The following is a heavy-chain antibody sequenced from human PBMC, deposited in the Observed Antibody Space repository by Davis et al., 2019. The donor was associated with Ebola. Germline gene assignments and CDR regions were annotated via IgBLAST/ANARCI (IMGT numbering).Heavy chain of an antibody. CDR3: ARHQLPIDY. J-gene: IGHJ4*02. CDR2: IYYSGST. D-gene: IGHD2-2*01. Sequence: PSETLSLTCTVSGGSISSYYWSWIRQPPGKGLEWIGYIYYSGSTNYNPSLKSRVTISVDTSKNQFSLKLSSVTAADTAVYYCARHQLPIDYWGQGTLVTVSS. V-gene: IGHV4-59*08. CDR1: GGSISSYY.